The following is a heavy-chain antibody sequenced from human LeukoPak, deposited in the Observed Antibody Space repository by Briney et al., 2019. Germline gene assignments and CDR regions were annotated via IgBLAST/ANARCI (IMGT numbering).Heavy chain of an antibody. D-gene: IGHD6-19*01. CDR1: GFTFNRHW. J-gene: IGHJ4*02. V-gene: IGHV3-7*01. CDR2: VNPDMSEK. Sequence: GGSLRLSCAASGFTFNRHWMTWVRQAPGKGLEWIANVNPDMSEKNYVESVKGRFTISRDNAKNSLYLQMNSLRAEDTAVYYCARDLGYSSGPNYWGQGTRVTVSS. CDR3: ARDLGYSSGPNY.